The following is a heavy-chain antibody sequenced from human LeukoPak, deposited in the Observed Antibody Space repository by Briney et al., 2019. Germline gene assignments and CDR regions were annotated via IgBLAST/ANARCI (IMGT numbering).Heavy chain of an antibody. CDR3: ARDRELGRVGATNY. J-gene: IGHJ4*02. V-gene: IGHV3-7*01. CDR1: GFTFSSYW. Sequence: AGGSLRLSCAASGFTFSSYWMSWVRQAPGKGLEWVANIKQDGSEKYYVDSVKGRFTISRDNAKNSLYLQMNSLRAEDTAVYYCARDRELGRVGATNYWGQGTQVTVSS. CDR2: IKQDGSEK. D-gene: IGHD1-26*01.